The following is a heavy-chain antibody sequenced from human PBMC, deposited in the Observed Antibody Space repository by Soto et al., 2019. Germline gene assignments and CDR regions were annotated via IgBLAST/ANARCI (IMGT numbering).Heavy chain of an antibody. Sequence: ASVKVSCKASGGTFSSYAISWVRQAPGQGLEWMGGIIPIFGTANYAQKFQGRVTITADESTSTAYMELSSLRSEDTAVYYCASAPYSGSYLRSNWFDPWGQGTLVTVSS. V-gene: IGHV1-69*13. CDR2: IIPIFGTA. J-gene: IGHJ5*02. CDR1: GGTFSSYA. D-gene: IGHD1-26*01. CDR3: ASAPYSGSYLRSNWFDP.